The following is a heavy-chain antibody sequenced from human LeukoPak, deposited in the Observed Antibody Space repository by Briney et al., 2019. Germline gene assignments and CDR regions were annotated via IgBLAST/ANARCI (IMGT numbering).Heavy chain of an antibody. CDR1: GGSISSSSNY. V-gene: IGHV4-39*01. D-gene: IGHD3-3*01. Sequence: PSETLSLTCTVSGGSISSSSNYWGWIRQPPGKGLEWIGTIYYSGSTYYNPSLKSRVTISVDTSKLQFSLMLTSVTAADTAVYYCARWDSGEWFHDAFDIWGQGTMVTVSS. CDR3: ARWDSGEWFHDAFDI. J-gene: IGHJ3*02. CDR2: IYYSGST.